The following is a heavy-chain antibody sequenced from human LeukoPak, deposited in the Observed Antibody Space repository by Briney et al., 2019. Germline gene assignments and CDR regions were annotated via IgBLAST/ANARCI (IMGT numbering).Heavy chain of an antibody. CDR3: ARVATGSYDWFDP. J-gene: IGHJ5*02. V-gene: IGHV3-74*01. Sequence: GGSLRLSCAASGFTFRFYAMNWVRQAPGKGLVWVSRINSDGSTTSYADSVKGRFTISRDNSKNTLYLQMNSLRAEDTAVYFCARVATGSYDWFDPWGQGTLVTVSS. D-gene: IGHD3-10*01. CDR2: INSDGSTT. CDR1: GFTFRFYA.